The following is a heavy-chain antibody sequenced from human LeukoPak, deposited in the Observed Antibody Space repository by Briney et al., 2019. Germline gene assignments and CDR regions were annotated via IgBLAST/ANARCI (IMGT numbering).Heavy chain of an antibody. Sequence: PSETLSLTCTVSGGSISSYYWSWIRQPPGKGLEWIGYIYYSGSTNYNPSLKSRVTISVDTSKNQFSLKLSSVTAADTAVYYCARRSIAARPGYNWFDPWGQGTLVTVSS. V-gene: IGHV4-59*12. CDR1: GGSISSYY. CDR2: IYYSGST. J-gene: IGHJ5*02. CDR3: ARRSIAARPGYNWFDP. D-gene: IGHD6-6*01.